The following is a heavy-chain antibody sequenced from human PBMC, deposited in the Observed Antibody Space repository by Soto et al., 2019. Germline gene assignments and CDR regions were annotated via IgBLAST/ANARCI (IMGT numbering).Heavy chain of an antibody. CDR3: AILRFLEWLSTYYYYGMDV. CDR1: GFTFSSYA. J-gene: IGHJ6*02. V-gene: IGHV3-30-3*01. D-gene: IGHD3-3*01. Sequence: GGSLRLSCAASGFTFSSYAMHWVRQAPGKGLEWVAVISYDGSNKYYADSVKGRFTISRDNSKNTLYLQMNSLRAEDTAVYYCAILRFLEWLSTYYYYGMDVWGQGTTVTVSS. CDR2: ISYDGSNK.